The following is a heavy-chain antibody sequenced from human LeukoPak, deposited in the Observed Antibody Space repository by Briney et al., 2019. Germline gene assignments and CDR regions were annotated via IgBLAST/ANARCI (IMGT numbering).Heavy chain of an antibody. CDR3: ARDHRSRFDP. CDR2: MNPNSGNT. Sequence: ASVKVSCKASGYTFTSYDINWVRQATGQGLEWMGWMNPNSGNTGYAQKFQGRVTITRNTSISTAYMELRSLRSDDTAVYYCARDHRSRFDPWGQGTLVTVSS. V-gene: IGHV1-8*03. J-gene: IGHJ5*02. CDR1: GYTFTSYD.